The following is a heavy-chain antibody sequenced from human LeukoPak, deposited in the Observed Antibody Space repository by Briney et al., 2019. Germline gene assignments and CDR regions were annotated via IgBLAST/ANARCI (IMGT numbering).Heavy chain of an antibody. CDR1: GFTFSGSA. CDR2: IRSKANSYAT. CDR3: TVTGPPLDY. V-gene: IGHV3-73*01. Sequence: GSLRLSCAASGFTFSGSAMHWVRQASGKGLEWVGRIRSKANSYATAYAASVKGRFTISRDDSKNTAYLQMNSLKTEDTAVYYCTVTGPPLDYWGQGTLVTVSS. J-gene: IGHJ4*02. D-gene: IGHD2-21*02.